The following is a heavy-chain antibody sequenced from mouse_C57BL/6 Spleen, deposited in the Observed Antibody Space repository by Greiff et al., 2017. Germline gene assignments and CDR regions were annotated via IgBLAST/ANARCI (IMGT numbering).Heavy chain of an antibody. J-gene: IGHJ4*01. CDR2: INPSTGGT. CDR3: ARGGSSYYYAMDY. Sequence: EVQLQQSGPELVKPGASVKISCKASGYSFTGYYMNWVKQSPEKSLEWIGEINPSTGGTTYNQKFKAKATLTVDKSSSTAYMQLKSLTSEDSAVYHCARGGSSYYYAMDYWGQGTSVTVSS. D-gene: IGHD1-1*02. CDR1: GYSFTGYY. V-gene: IGHV1-42*01.